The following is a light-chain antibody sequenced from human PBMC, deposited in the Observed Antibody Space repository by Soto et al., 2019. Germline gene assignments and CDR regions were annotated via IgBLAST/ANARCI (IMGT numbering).Light chain of an antibody. CDR2: WAS. J-gene: IGKJ1*01. CDR3: QQYYSSPLT. V-gene: IGKV4-1*01. Sequence: DIVMTQSPDSLAVSLGERATINCKSSQNVLYSSDNKNYLAWYQQKPGQPPKLLIYWASTRESGVPDRFSGSGSATDFTLTISSLQAEDVAVYYCQQYYSSPLTFGQGTKVEIK. CDR1: QNVLYSSDNKNY.